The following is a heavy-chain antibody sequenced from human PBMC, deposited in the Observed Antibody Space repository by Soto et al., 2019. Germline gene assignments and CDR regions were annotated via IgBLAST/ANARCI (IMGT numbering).Heavy chain of an antibody. CDR3: ATRRGYCSSTSCYSYYYYMDV. CDR1: GGSISSGGYY. CDR2: IYYSGST. J-gene: IGHJ6*03. V-gene: IGHV4-31*03. D-gene: IGHD2-2*02. Sequence: PSETLSLTCTVSGGSISSGGYYWSWIRQHPGKGLEWIGYIYYSGSTYYNPSLKSRVTISVDTSKNQFSLKLSSVTAADTAVYYCATRRGYCSSTSCYSYYYYMDVWGKGTTVTVSS.